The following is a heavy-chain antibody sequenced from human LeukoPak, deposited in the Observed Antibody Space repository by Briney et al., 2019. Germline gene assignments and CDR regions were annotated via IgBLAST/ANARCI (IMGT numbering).Heavy chain of an antibody. Sequence: GGSLRLSCAASGFTFRTYLMHWGRQAPGKGLVWVSRISSDGRNTIYPDAVKGRFTISRDNTNNILYLQMNSLRGDDTAVYYCAREEDLRGAYSMDVWGKGTTVTVSS. J-gene: IGHJ6*03. D-gene: IGHD5-18*01. CDR2: ISSDGRNT. V-gene: IGHV3-74*01. CDR3: AREEDLRGAYSMDV. CDR1: GFTFRTYL.